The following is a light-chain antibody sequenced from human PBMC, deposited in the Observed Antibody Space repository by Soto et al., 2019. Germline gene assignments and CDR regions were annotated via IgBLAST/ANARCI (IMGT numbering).Light chain of an antibody. V-gene: IGLV2-11*01. Sequence: QSALTQPRSVSGSPGQSVTISYTGTSSDVGGYDFVSWYQQHPGKAPKLMIYDVSKRPSGVPDRFSGSKTANSASLTISGLQAEDEALYYCCSYAGSYNLGVFGGGTKLTVL. CDR3: CSYAGSYNLGV. CDR2: DVS. CDR1: SSDVGGYDF. J-gene: IGLJ3*02.